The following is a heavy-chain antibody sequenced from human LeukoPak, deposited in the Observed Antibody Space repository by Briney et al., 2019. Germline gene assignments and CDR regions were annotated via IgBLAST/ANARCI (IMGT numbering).Heavy chain of an antibody. J-gene: IGHJ6*02. V-gene: IGHV3-49*04. Sequence: GGSLRLSCAASGFTFSNAWMSWVRQAPGKGLEWVGFIRSKAYGGTTEYAASVKGRFTISRDASKSIAYLQMNSLKIEDTAVYYCTRERQDSSYGMDVWGQGTTVTVSS. CDR1: GFTFSNAW. CDR3: TRERQDSSYGMDV. D-gene: IGHD2-15*01. CDR2: IRSKAYGGTT.